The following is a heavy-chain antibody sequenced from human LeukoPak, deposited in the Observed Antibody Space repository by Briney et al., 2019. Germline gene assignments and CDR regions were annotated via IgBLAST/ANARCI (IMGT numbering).Heavy chain of an antibody. CDR1: GGSISSYY. CDR2: IYDSGNT. CDR3: ARRASSGWYVDY. V-gene: IGHV4-59*08. Sequence: SETLSLTCTVSGGSISSYYWNWIRQPPGKGLEWIGYIYDSGNTNYNPSLKSRVTISVDTSKNQFSLKLSSVTAADTAVYYCARRASSGWYVDYWGQGTLVTVSS. J-gene: IGHJ4*02. D-gene: IGHD6-19*01.